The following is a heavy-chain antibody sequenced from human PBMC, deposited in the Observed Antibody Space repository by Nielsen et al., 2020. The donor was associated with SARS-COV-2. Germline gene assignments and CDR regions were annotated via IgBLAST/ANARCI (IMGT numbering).Heavy chain of an antibody. V-gene: IGHV3-23*01. J-gene: IGHJ5*01. Sequence: WIRQPPGKGLEWVSAISGSGGSRYNADSVKGRFTISRDNSKNTLYLQMNSLRAEDTAVYYCAKAGSGYCSSTRCLYLNWFDPWGQGTPVTVSS. CDR3: AKAGSGYCSSTRCLYLNWFDP. CDR2: ISGSGGSR. D-gene: IGHD2-2*01.